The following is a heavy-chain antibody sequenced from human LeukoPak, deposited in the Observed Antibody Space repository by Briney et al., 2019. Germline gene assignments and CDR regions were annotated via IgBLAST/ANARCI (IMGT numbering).Heavy chain of an antibody. CDR1: GFTSSSYS. J-gene: IGHJ4*02. CDR3: VKGNLREGNWYSPDH. CDR2: ISSDGDNT. V-gene: IGHV3-64D*09. Sequence: GGSLRLSCSASGFTSSSYSMHWVRQAPGKGLEYVSTISSDGDNTYYADSVNGRFTISRDISKNTLYLQMSSLSADDTAEYYCVKGNLREGNWYSPDHWGQGTLVIVSS. D-gene: IGHD2-21*01.